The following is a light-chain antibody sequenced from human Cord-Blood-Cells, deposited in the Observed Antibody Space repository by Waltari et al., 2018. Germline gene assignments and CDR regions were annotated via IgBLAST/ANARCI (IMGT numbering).Light chain of an antibody. CDR2: DGS. V-gene: IGLV2-14*01. Sequence: QSALTQPASVSGSPGQSITISCTGTSSDVGGYNYVSWYQQHPGKAPKLMIYDGSKRPSGVSNRFSGSKSGHAASLTIAGLQAEDEADYYCSSYTSSSTVVFGGGTKLTVL. CDR1: SSDVGGYNY. CDR3: SSYTSSSTVV. J-gene: IGLJ2*01.